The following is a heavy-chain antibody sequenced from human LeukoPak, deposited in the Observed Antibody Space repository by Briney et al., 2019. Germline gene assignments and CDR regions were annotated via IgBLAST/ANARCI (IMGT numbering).Heavy chain of an antibody. J-gene: IGHJ4*02. Sequence: GGSLRLSCAASGFTFSSYAMSWVRQAPGKGLEWVSAISGSGGSTYYADSVKGRFTISRDNSKNTLYLQMNSLRAEDTAVYYCAKVAHYYGSGSYYEYYFDYWGQGTLVTVSS. D-gene: IGHD3-10*01. V-gene: IGHV3-23*01. CDR2: ISGSGGST. CDR3: AKVAHYYGSGSYYEYYFDY. CDR1: GFTFSSYA.